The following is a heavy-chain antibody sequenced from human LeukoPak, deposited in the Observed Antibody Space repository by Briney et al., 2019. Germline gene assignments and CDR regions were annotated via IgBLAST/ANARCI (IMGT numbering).Heavy chain of an antibody. J-gene: IGHJ4*02. Sequence: GGSLRLSCAASGFTFSSYAMSWVRQAPGKGLEWVSAISGSGGSTYYADSVKGRFTISRDNSKNTLYLQMNSLRAEDTAVYYCAKVAHYYGSGSYYEYYFDYWGQGTLVTVSS. D-gene: IGHD3-10*01. V-gene: IGHV3-23*01. CDR2: ISGSGGST. CDR3: AKVAHYYGSGSYYEYYFDY. CDR1: GFTFSSYA.